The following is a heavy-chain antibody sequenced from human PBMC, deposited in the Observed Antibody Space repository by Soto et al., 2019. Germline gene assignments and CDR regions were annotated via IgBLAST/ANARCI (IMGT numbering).Heavy chain of an antibody. CDR3: ARDRTYGDYVGGRAFDI. V-gene: IGHV1-69*04. CDR2: IIPILGIA. CDR1: GGTFSSYT. J-gene: IGHJ3*02. Sequence: ASVKVSCKASGGTFSSYTISWVRQAPGQGLEWMGRIIPILGIANYAQKFQGRVTITADKSTSTAYMELSSLRSEDTAVYYCARDRTYGDYVGGRAFDIWGQGTMVTVSS. D-gene: IGHD4-17*01.